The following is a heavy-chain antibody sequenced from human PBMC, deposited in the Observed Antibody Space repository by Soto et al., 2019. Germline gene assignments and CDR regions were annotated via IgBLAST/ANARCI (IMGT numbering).Heavy chain of an antibody. CDR2: IYYSGST. D-gene: IGHD3-22*01. CDR1: GGSISSYY. J-gene: IGHJ3*02. Sequence: SLTCTVSGGSISSYYWSWIRQPPGKGLEWIGYIYYSGSTNYNPSLKSRVTISVDTSKNQFSLKLSSVTAADTAVYYCERDRWSYYYDSSGYYYDAFDIWGQGTMVTVSS. V-gene: IGHV4-59*01. CDR3: ERDRWSYYYDSSGYYYDAFDI.